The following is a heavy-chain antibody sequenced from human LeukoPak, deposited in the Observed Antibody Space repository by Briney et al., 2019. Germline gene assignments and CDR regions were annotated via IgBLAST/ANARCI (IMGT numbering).Heavy chain of an antibody. CDR2: IRSKANSYAT. V-gene: IGHV3-73*01. Sequence: GGSLRLSCAASGFTVSGSAMHWVRQASGKGLEWVGRIRSKANSYATAYAASVKGRFTISRDDSKNTAYLQMNSLKTEDTAVYYCTSHDYSNYVLFDYWGQGTLVTVSS. D-gene: IGHD4-11*01. J-gene: IGHJ4*02. CDR1: GFTVSGSA. CDR3: TSHDYSNYVLFDY.